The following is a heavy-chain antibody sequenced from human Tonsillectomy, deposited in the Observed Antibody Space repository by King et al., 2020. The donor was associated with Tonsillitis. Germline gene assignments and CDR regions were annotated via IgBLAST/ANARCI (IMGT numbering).Heavy chain of an antibody. J-gene: IGHJ6*02. CDR3: ARDIVVAPSYYYAMDV. CDR1: GGSISSYY. D-gene: IGHD2-2*01. Sequence: VQLQESGPGLVKPSETLSLTCTVSGGSISSYYWSWIRQPAGKGLEWIGRIYTSGSTKYNPSLKSRVTMSEDTSKNEFSLKLSSVTAADTAVYYCARDIVVAPSYYYAMDVWGQGTTVTVSS. V-gene: IGHV4-4*07. CDR2: IYTSGST.